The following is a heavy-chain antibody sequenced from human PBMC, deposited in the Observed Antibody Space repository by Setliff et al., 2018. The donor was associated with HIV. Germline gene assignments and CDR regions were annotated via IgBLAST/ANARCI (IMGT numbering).Heavy chain of an antibody. D-gene: IGHD3-22*01. CDR3: VRRSNNGYYRHFDY. Sequence: GESLKISCKGSGYNFTKYWIGWVRQMPGKGLECMGIIYPGDSDIRYSPPFQGQVTISVDKSVSAAYLQWTSLKASDTAIYYCVRRSNNGYYRHFDYWGQGALVTVS. V-gene: IGHV5-51*01. J-gene: IGHJ4*02. CDR1: GYNFTKYW. CDR2: IYPGDSDI.